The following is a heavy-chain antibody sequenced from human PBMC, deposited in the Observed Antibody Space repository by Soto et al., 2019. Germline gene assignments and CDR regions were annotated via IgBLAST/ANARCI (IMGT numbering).Heavy chain of an antibody. J-gene: IGHJ5*02. CDR1: GYTFTSYD. CDR2: MNPNSGNT. CDR3: ARERVGWFDP. V-gene: IGHV1-8*01. Sequence: QVQLVQSGAEVKKPGASVKVSCKASGYTFTSYDINWVRQATGQGLEWMGWMNPNSGNTGYAQKFXXRVTMTSTTSISTAYMELSSLRSEATAVYYCARERVGWFDPWGQGTLVTVSS. D-gene: IGHD1-26*01.